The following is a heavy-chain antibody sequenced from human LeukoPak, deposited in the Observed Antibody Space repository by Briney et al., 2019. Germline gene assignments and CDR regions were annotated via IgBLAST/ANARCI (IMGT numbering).Heavy chain of an antibody. CDR3: ARAGSQWLVPGDNWFDP. CDR1: GGSISSSSYY. J-gene: IGHJ5*02. Sequence: SETLSLTCTVSGGSISSSSYYWGWLRQPPGKGLEWIGSIYYSGSTYYNPSLKSRVTISVDTSKNQFSLKLSSVTAADTAVYYCARAGSQWLVPGDNWFDPWGQGTLVTVSS. D-gene: IGHD6-19*01. V-gene: IGHV4-39*07. CDR2: IYYSGST.